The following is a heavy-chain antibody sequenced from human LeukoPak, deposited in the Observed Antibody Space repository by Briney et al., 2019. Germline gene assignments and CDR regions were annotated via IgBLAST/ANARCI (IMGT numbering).Heavy chain of an antibody. Sequence: AASVKVSCKASGYTFTSYYMHWVRQAPGQGLEWMGGIIPIFGTANYAQKFQGRVTITADESTSTAYMELSSLRSEDTAVYYCARDPIAARPDTLYGMDVWGQGTTATVSS. D-gene: IGHD6-6*01. CDR1: GYTFTSYY. V-gene: IGHV1-69*13. CDR2: IIPIFGTA. J-gene: IGHJ6*02. CDR3: ARDPIAARPDTLYGMDV.